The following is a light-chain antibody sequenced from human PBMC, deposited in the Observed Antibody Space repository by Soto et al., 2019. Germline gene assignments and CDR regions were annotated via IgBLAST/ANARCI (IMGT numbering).Light chain of an antibody. V-gene: IGLV1-51*01. CDR1: SSNIGNNY. CDR2: DNN. J-gene: IGLJ2*01. CDR3: GTWDSSLSFVV. Sequence: QSVLTQPPSVSAAPGQKVTISCSGSSSNIGNNYVSWYQQLPGTAPKLLIHDNNKRPSGIPDRFSGSKSGTSATLGSTGLQTGDEADYYCGTWDSSLSFVVFGGGTKLTVL.